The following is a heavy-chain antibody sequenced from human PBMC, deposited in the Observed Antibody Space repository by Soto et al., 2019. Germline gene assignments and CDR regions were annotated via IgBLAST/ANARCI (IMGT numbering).Heavy chain of an antibody. J-gene: IGHJ1*01. Sequence: QLQLQESGPGLVKPSETLSLNCAVSGGSFRSSSYYWGWIRQPPGKGLEWVGNIFSSGSASYNPSLKTRVIISVETSRNRFSLRLSSVTAADTAVYYCARPLHYPYDSSGSSPLMDWGPGTLVTVSS. CDR3: ARPLHYPYDSSGSSPLMD. CDR1: GGSFRSSSYY. V-gene: IGHV4-39*01. D-gene: IGHD3-22*01. CDR2: IFSSGSA.